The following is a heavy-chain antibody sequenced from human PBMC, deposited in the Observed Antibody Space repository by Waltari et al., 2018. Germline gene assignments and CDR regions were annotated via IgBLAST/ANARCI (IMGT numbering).Heavy chain of an antibody. V-gene: IGHV3-23*01. CDR1: GFTFKDYA. CDR3: AKGRDSTPYSYGMDI. J-gene: IGHJ6*01. Sequence: EVQLLESGGDLEQPGGSLRLACAASGFTFKDYAMTWIRQVPGRGLGGVSAIGATGGGTYYADSVKCRFTISRANPKNTLYLQMNTLRAEDTAVYYCAKGRDSTPYSYGMDIWGQGTTVTVSS. CDR2: IGATGGGT. D-gene: IGHD4-4*01.